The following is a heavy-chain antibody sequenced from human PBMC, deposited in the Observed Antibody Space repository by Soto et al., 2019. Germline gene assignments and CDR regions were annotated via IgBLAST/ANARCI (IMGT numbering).Heavy chain of an antibody. Sequence: SVKVSCKASGGTFSSYAISWVRQAPGQGLEWMGGIIPIFGTANYAQKFQGRVTITADESTSTAYMELSSLRSEDTAVYYCAREAQRLSGHDTTGYFDYWGQGTLVTVSS. D-gene: IGHD5-12*01. CDR2: IIPIFGTA. J-gene: IGHJ4*02. CDR3: AREAQRLSGHDTTGYFDY. V-gene: IGHV1-69*13. CDR1: GGTFSSYA.